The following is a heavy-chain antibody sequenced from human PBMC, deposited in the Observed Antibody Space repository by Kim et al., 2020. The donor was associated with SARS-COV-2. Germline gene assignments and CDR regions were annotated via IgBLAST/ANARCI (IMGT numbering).Heavy chain of an antibody. CDR2: ISSSSSYI. Sequence: GGSLRLSCAASGFTFSSYSMNWVRQAPGKGLEWVSSISSSSSYIYYADSVKGRFTISRDNAKNSLYLQMNSLRAEDTAVYYCASWDYGDFATYLQNYWGQGTLVTVSS. D-gene: IGHD4-17*01. J-gene: IGHJ4*02. V-gene: IGHV3-21*01. CDR3: ASWDYGDFATYLQNY. CDR1: GFTFSSYS.